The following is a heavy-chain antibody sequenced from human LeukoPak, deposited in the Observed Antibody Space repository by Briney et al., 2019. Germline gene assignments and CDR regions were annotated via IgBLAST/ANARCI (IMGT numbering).Heavy chain of an antibody. V-gene: IGHV4-34*01. CDR1: GGSFSGYY. CDR2: INHGGST. Sequence: SETLSLTCAVYGGSFSGYYWSWIRQPPGKGLEWIGEINHGGSTNYNPSLKSRVTISVDTSKNQFSLKLSSVTAADTAVYYCARGDGDYAFDYWGQGTLVTVSS. D-gene: IGHD4-17*01. CDR3: ARGDGDYAFDY. J-gene: IGHJ4*02.